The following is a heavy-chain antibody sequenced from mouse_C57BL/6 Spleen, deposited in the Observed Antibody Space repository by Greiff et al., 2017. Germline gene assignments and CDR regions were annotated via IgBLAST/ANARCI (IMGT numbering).Heavy chain of an antibody. J-gene: IGHJ4*01. D-gene: IGHD2-14*01. Sequence: VQLQQPGTELVKPGASVKLSCKASGYTFTSYWMHWVKQRPGQGLEWIGNINPSNGGTNYNEKFKSKATLTVDKSSSTAYMQLSSLTSEDSAVYYCAREGVPYYYAMDYWGQGTSVTVSS. V-gene: IGHV1-53*01. CDR1: GYTFTSYW. CDR3: AREGVPYYYAMDY. CDR2: INPSNGGT.